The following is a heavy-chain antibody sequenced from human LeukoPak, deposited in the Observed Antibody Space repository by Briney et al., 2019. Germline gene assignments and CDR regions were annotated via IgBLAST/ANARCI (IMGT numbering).Heavy chain of an antibody. V-gene: IGHV4-38-2*01. Sequence: SETLSLTCAVSGYSISSGYYWGWIRQPPGKGLEWIGSIYRSGSTYYNPSLKSRVTISVDTSKNQFSLKLSSVTAADTAVYYCARHIPTIVVVPAARFDPWGQGTLVTVSS. D-gene: IGHD2-2*01. J-gene: IGHJ5*02. CDR2: IYRSGST. CDR1: GYSISSGYY. CDR3: ARHIPTIVVVPAARFDP.